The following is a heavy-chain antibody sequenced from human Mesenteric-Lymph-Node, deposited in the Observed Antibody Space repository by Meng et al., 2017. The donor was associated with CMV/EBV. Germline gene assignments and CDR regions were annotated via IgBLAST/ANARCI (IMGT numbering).Heavy chain of an antibody. D-gene: IGHD6-13*01. CDR1: GFTFSSYW. Sequence: GGSLRLSCAASGFTFSSYWMSWVRQAPGKGLEWVANINQDGSEKYYVDSVKGRFTISRDNAKNSLDLQMNSLRDEDTAVYYCGRGGQSSSRSSLPNWGQGTLVTVS. CDR3: GRGGQSSSRSSLPN. J-gene: IGHJ4*02. V-gene: IGHV3-7*01. CDR2: INQDGSEK.